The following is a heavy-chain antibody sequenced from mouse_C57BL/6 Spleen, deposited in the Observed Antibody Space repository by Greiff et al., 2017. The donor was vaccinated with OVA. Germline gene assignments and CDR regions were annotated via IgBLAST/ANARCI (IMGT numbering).Heavy chain of an antibody. J-gene: IGHJ4*01. D-gene: IGHD2-4*01. CDR1: GYTFTSYG. V-gene: IGHV1-81*01. Sequence: QVQLQQSGAELARPGASVKLSCKASGYTFTSYGISWVKQRTGQGLEWIGEIYPRSGTTYYNEKFKGKATLTADKSSSTAYMELRSLTSEDSAVYFCARTPLYYDYDGYAMDYWGQGTSVTVSS. CDR3: ARTPLYYDYDGYAMDY. CDR2: IYPRSGTT.